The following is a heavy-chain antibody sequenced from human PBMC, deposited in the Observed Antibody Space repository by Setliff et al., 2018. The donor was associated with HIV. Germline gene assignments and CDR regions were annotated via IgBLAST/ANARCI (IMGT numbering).Heavy chain of an antibody. CDR2: IYYSGST. J-gene: IGHJ4*02. CDR1: GGSISSYY. D-gene: IGHD6-6*01. CDR3: ARGPAGRLVFLGY. V-gene: IGHV4-59*01. Sequence: SETLSLTCTVSGGSISSYYWSWIRQSPGKGLEWLGYIYYSGSTTYNPSLKSRVTISVDTFKNQFSLTLNSVTAADTAVYYCARGPAGRLVFLGYWGQGTLVTVSS.